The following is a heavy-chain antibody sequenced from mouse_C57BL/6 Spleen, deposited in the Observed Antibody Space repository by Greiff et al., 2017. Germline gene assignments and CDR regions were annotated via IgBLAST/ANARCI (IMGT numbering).Heavy chain of an antibody. Sequence: QVHVKQSGAELVKPGASVKMSCKASGYTFTTYPIEWMKQNHGKSLEWIGNFHPYNDDTKYNEKFKGKATLTVEKSSSTVYLELSRLTSDDSAVYYCARSRDYDSWYFDVWGTGTTVTVSS. CDR1: GYTFTTYP. J-gene: IGHJ1*03. CDR2: FHPYNDDT. CDR3: ARSRDYDSWYFDV. D-gene: IGHD2-4*01. V-gene: IGHV1-47*01.